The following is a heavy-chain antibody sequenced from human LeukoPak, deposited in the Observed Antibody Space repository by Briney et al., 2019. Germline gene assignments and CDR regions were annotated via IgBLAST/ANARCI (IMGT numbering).Heavy chain of an antibody. Sequence: SETLSLTCTVSGGSINSYYWSWIPQPPGKGLEWIGYIYYSGSTNYNPSLTSRVTISRDTSKNQFSLKLRSVTAADTAVYYCTSGGMVSGDYWGHGTLVTVSS. J-gene: IGHJ4*01. CDR1: GGSINSYY. V-gene: IGHV4-59*01. D-gene: IGHD2-8*01. CDR2: IYYSGST. CDR3: TSGGMVSGDY.